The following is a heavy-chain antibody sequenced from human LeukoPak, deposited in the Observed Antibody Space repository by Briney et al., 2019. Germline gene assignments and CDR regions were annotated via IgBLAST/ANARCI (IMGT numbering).Heavy chain of an antibody. CDR1: GFTFSSYA. CDR3: ARLFDYGDYRAEPY. CDR2: ISTSSNYI. V-gene: IGHV3-21*01. D-gene: IGHD4-17*01. J-gene: IGHJ4*02. Sequence: GGSLRLSCAASGFTFSSYAMSWVRQASGKGLEWVSSISTSSNYIYYADSVKGRFTISRDNAKNSLYLQMNSLRAEDTAVYYCARLFDYGDYRAEPYWGQGTLVTVSS.